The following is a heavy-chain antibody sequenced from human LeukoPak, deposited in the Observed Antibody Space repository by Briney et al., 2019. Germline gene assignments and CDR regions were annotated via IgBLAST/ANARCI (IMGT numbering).Heavy chain of an antibody. D-gene: IGHD1-1*01. CDR2: TYYRSKWST. CDR3: ARSTGPIDY. Sequence: SQTLSLTCAISGDSVSSNSAAWNWIRQSPSRGLEWLGRTYYRSKWSTYYAVSVKSRISINRDTSKNQISLQLNSVTPEDTAVYYCARSTGPIDYWGQGTLVAVSS. J-gene: IGHJ4*02. V-gene: IGHV6-1*01. CDR1: GDSVSSNSAA.